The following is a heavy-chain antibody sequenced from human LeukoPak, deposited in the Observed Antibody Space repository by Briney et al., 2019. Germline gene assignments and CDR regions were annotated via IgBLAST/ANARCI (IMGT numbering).Heavy chain of an antibody. V-gene: IGHV1-69*05. J-gene: IGHJ4*02. D-gene: IGHD1-1*01. CDR2: IIPIFGTA. CDR1: GGTFSSYA. Sequence: EASVKVSCKAPGGTFSSYAISWVRQAPGQGLEWMGRIIPIFGTANYAQKFQGRVTITTDESTSTAYMELSSLRSEDTAVYYCARDGNLASFDYWGQGTLVTVSS. CDR3: ARDGNLASFDY.